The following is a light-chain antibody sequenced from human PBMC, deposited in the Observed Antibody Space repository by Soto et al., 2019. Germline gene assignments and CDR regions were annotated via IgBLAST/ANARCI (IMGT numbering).Light chain of an antibody. J-gene: IGKJ1*01. V-gene: IGKV3D-20*01. Sequence: EIFLTQSPATLSLSPWEIATLSCWASQSVSSSYLAWYQQKPGLAPRLLIYDASSRATGIPDRFSGSGSGTDFTLTISRLEPEDFAVYYCQQYGSSPRTFGQGTKVDIK. CDR2: DAS. CDR1: QSVSSSY. CDR3: QQYGSSPRT.